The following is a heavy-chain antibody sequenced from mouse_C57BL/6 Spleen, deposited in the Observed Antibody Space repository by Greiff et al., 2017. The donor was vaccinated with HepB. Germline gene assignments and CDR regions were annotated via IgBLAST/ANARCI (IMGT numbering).Heavy chain of an antibody. D-gene: IGHD1-1*01. CDR2: ISYDGSN. CDR1: GYSITSGYY. CDR3: AREDFIVMDY. J-gene: IGHJ4*01. V-gene: IGHV3-6*01. Sequence: EVQLQESGPGLVKPSQSLSLTCSVTGYSITSGYYWNWIRQFPGNKLEWMGYISYDGSNNYNPSLKNRISITRDTSKNQFFLKLNSVTTEDTATYYCAREDFIVMDYWGQGTSVTVSS.